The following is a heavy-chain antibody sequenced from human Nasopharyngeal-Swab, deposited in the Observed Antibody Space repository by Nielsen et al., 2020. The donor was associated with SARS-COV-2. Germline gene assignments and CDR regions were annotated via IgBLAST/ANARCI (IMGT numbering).Heavy chain of an antibody. CDR3: ARVVMVYAIYWFDP. D-gene: IGHD2-8*01. J-gene: IGHJ5*02. CDR2: IYYSGST. V-gene: IGHV4-59*01. Sequence: WIRQPPGKGLEWIGYIYYSGSTNYNPSLKNRVTISVDTSKNQFSLKLSSVTAADTAVYYCARVVMVYAIYWFDPWGQGTLVTVSS.